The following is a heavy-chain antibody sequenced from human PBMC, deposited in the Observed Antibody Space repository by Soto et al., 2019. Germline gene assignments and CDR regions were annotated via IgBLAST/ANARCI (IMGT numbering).Heavy chain of an antibody. V-gene: IGHV3-23*01. Sequence: PGGSLRLSCAASGLAFSNYAITWGRQAPGKGLEWVSIITASGYSAYYGGAVKGRFTTSRDNSRSTLYLQMNGLRADDTAVYYCAKGDLLWDPFDFWGQGTLVTVSS. CDR1: GLAFSNYA. J-gene: IGHJ4*02. D-gene: IGHD3-16*01. CDR2: ITASGYSA. CDR3: AKGDLLWDPFDF.